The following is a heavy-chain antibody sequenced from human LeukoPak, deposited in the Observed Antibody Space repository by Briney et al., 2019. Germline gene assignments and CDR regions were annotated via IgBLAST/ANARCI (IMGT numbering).Heavy chain of an antibody. CDR3: ARGRPHGNDY. CDR1: GYTFTSYG. Sequence: SCKASGYTFTSYGINWVRQAPGKGLVWVSRIASDGSSTTYADSVKGRFSISRDNAKNTLYLQMNSLRVEDTAVYYCARGRPHGNDYWGQGTLVTVSS. D-gene: IGHD4-23*01. V-gene: IGHV3-74*01. CDR2: IASDGSST. J-gene: IGHJ4*02.